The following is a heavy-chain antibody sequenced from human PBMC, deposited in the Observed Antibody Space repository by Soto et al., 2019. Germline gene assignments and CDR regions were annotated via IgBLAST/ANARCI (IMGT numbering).Heavy chain of an antibody. CDR1: GGSISSYY. V-gene: IGHV4-59*01. D-gene: IGHD6-13*01. CDR2: IYYSGST. Sequence: QVQLQESGPGLVKPSETLSLTCTVSGGSISSYYWSWIRQPPGKGLEWIGYIYYSGSTNYNPSLKSRVTISVDTSKNQFSLKLSSVTAADTAVYYCARGSTGYSSSWYWYWGQGTLVTVSS. CDR3: ARGSTGYSSSWYWY. J-gene: IGHJ4*02.